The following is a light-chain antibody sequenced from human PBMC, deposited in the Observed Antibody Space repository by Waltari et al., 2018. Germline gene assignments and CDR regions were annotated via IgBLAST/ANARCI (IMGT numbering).Light chain of an antibody. Sequence: IVLTQSPGTLSLSPGERATLSCRASQRVSSSYLAWYQQKPGQAPRLLIYGASSRATGIPDRFSGSGSGTDFTLTISRLEPEDFAVYYCQQYGSSPGYTFGQGTKLEIK. CDR1: QRVSSSY. J-gene: IGKJ2*01. V-gene: IGKV3-20*01. CDR3: QQYGSSPGYT. CDR2: GAS.